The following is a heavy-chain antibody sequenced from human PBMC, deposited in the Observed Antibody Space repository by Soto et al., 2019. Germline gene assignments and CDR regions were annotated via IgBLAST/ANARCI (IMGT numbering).Heavy chain of an antibody. CDR2: INAGNGNT. CDR3: ARMTTVTRYYYYYGMDV. D-gene: IGHD4-4*01. Sequence: QVQLVQSGAEVKKPGASVKVSCKASGYTFTSYAMHWVRQAPGQRLEWMGWINAGNGNTTYSQKLHGRVTSTRDTSASTAYMELISRRSEDTAVDYCARMTTVTRYYYYYGMDVWGQGTTVTVSS. V-gene: IGHV1-3*01. CDR1: GYTFTSYA. J-gene: IGHJ6*02.